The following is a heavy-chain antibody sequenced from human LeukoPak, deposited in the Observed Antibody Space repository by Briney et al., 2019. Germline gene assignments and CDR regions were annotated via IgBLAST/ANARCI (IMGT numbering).Heavy chain of an antibody. V-gene: IGHV3-23*01. D-gene: IGHD3-16*02. CDR1: GFRFSDAA. Sequence: PGGSLRLSCAASGFRFSDAAMTWVRQAPGKGLEWVSLIGSVGHSTYYGDSVRGRFTISRDNSKNTLSLQMNSLRVEDTAIYYCAKDIELSILGLGTMVTVSS. J-gene: IGHJ3*02. CDR2: IGSVGHST. CDR3: AKDIELSI.